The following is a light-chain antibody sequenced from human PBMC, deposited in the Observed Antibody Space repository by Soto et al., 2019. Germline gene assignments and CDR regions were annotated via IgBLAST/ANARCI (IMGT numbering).Light chain of an antibody. J-gene: IGKJ2*01. Sequence: DFQMTQSPSTLSASVGDRVTITCRASQSINNWLAWYQQKPGKAPKLLIYEASNLQSGVPSRFSGSGSGTEFILTISSLQPDDFATYYGQQYNSYSYTFGQGTKLEIK. CDR1: QSINNW. V-gene: IGKV1-5*03. CDR2: EAS. CDR3: QQYNSYSYT.